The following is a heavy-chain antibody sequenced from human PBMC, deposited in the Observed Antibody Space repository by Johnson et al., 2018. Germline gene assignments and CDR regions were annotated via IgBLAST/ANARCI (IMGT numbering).Heavy chain of an antibody. CDR3: ARNYYDSSGSYGDAFDI. Sequence: VQLVQSGGGVVQPGRSLRLSCAASGFTFSSYNMNWVRQAPGKGLEWVSSISSSSSYIYYADSVKGRFTISRDNAKNSLYLQMNSLRVEDTALYYCARNYYDSSGSYGDAFDIWGQGTMVIVSS. V-gene: IGHV3-21*01. CDR1: GFTFSSYN. CDR2: ISSSSSYI. J-gene: IGHJ3*02. D-gene: IGHD3-22*01.